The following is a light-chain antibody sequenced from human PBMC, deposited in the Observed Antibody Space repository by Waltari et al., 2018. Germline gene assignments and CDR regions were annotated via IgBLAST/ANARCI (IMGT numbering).Light chain of an antibody. CDR3: QQSYTTPFT. J-gene: IGKJ3*01. Sequence: DIRMTHSPSSLSASLGDRVTITCRASESIDTYLNWYQHKPGKAPEPLIYAASILQGGVPSRFTGSGTGTYFTLTINSLQPEDFATYYCQQSYTTPFTFGPGTKVD. CDR1: ESIDTY. CDR2: AAS. V-gene: IGKV1-39*01.